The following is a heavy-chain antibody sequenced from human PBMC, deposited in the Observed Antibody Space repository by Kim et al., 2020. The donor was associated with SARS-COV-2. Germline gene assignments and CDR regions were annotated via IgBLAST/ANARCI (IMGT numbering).Heavy chain of an antibody. CDR3: AGGSRDGYNYNY. Sequence: GGSLRLSCAASGFTFSSYSMNWVRQAPGKGLEWVSYISSSSSTIYYADSVKGRFTISRDNAKNSLYLQMNSLRDDDTAVYSCAGGSRDGYNYNYWGQGTLVTVSS. CDR2: ISSSSSTI. V-gene: IGHV3-48*02. J-gene: IGHJ4*02. CDR1: GFTFSSYS. D-gene: IGHD5-12*01.